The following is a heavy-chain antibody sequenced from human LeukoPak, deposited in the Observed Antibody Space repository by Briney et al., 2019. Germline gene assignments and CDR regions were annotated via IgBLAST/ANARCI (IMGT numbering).Heavy chain of an antibody. V-gene: IGHV3-48*02. D-gene: IGHD1-26*01. CDR1: GFTFSSYN. CDR2: ISSSRTTI. CDR3: ARDSPGWGAFDV. J-gene: IGHJ3*01. Sequence: GGSLRLSCAASGFTFSSYNMNWVRQAPGKGLEWVSYISSSRTTIFYADSVKGRFTISRDNAKNSLFLQMNSLRDEDTAVYYCARDSPGWGAFDVWGQGTMVTVS.